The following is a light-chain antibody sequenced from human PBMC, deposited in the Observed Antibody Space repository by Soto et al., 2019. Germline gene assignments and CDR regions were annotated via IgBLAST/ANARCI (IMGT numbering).Light chain of an antibody. J-gene: IGKJ4*01. CDR1: QGISNY. V-gene: IGKV1-9*01. CDR2: AAS. Sequence: DIQLTQSPSFLSASVGDRVTITCRASQGISNYLAWYQQKPGKAPKLLIYAASTLQRGVSSRFSGSGSGTEFTRPISSLQPEDLATYYCQQLNSYPLTFGGGNKVEIK. CDR3: QQLNSYPLT.